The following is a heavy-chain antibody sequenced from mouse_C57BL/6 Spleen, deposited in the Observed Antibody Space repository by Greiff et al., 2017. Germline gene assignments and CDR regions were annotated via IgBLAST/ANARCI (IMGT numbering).Heavy chain of an antibody. Sequence: QVQLQQSGAELVKPGASVKISCKASGYAFSSYWMNWVKQRPGKGLEWIGQIYPGDGDTNYNGKFKGKATLTADKSSSTAYMQLSSLTSEDSAVYFCARGGYGTPLLDYWGQGTSVTVSS. CDR2: IYPGDGDT. CDR3: ARGGYGTPLLDY. CDR1: GYAFSSYW. J-gene: IGHJ4*01. V-gene: IGHV1-80*01. D-gene: IGHD2-10*02.